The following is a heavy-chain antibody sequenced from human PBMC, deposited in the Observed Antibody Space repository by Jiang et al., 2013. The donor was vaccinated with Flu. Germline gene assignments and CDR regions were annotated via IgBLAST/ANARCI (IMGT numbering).Heavy chain of an antibody. CDR1: GGSISSSSYY. V-gene: IGHV4-39*01. D-gene: IGHD6-13*01. CDR2: IYYSGST. CDR3: ARRTLLSPNSLPSIAAAGTVDY. J-gene: IGHJ4*02. Sequence: GSGLVKPSETLSLTCTVSGGSISSSSYYWGWIRQPPGKGLEWIGSIYYSGSTYYNPSLKSRVTISVDTSKNQFSLKLSSVTAADTAVYYCARRTLLSPNSLPSIAAAGTVDYWGQGTLVTVSS.